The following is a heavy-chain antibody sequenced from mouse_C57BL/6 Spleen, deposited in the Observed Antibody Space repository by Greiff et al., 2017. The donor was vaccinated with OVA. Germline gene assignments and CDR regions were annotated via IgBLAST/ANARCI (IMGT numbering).Heavy chain of an antibody. J-gene: IGHJ2*01. CDR2: IDPSDSYT. CDR3: AREAYCDY. Sequence: QVQLQQPGAELVKPGASVKLSCKASGYTFTSYWMQWVKQRPGQGLEWIGEIDPSDSYTNYNQKFKGKATLTVDTSSSTAYMQLSSLTSEDSAVYYCAREAYCDYWGQGTTLTVSS. CDR1: GYTFTSYW. V-gene: IGHV1-50*01.